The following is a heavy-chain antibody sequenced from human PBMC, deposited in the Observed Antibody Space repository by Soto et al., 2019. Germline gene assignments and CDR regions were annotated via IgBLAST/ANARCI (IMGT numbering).Heavy chain of an antibody. CDR1: GGSFSGYY. D-gene: IGHD3-3*01. CDR3: ARGLRFLEWLTLINWFDP. Sequence: PSETLSLTCAVYGGSFSGYYWSWIRQPPGKGLEWIGEINHSGSTNYNPSLKSRVTISVNTSKNQFSLKLSSVTAADTAVYYCARGLRFLEWLTLINWFDPWGQGTLVTVS. J-gene: IGHJ5*02. CDR2: INHSGST. V-gene: IGHV4-34*01.